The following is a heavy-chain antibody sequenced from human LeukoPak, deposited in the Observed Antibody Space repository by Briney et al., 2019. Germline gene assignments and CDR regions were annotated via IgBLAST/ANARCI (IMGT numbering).Heavy chain of an antibody. Sequence: PGGSLRLSCAASGFTFSSYWMNWVRQAPGKGLEWVSYIRSSSSTIYYADSVKGRFTISRDNAKNSLYLQMNSLRAEDTAVYYCARDHNWSFDYWGQGTLVTVSS. V-gene: IGHV3-48*01. CDR3: ARDHNWSFDY. D-gene: IGHD1-1*01. CDR2: IRSSSSTI. CDR1: GFTFSSYW. J-gene: IGHJ4*02.